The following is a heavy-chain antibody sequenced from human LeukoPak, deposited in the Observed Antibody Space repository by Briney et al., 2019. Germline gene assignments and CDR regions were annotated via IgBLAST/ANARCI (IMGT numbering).Heavy chain of an antibody. D-gene: IGHD3-3*01. CDR3: ARVLQNYYHMDV. CDR1: GGSISSYY. V-gene: IGHV4-59*01. CDR2: IYYSGST. Sequence: SETLSLTCTVSGGSISSYYWSWIRQPPGKGLEGIGYIYYSGSTNYNPSLKSRVTISVDTSKNQFSLKLNSVSAADTAVYYCARVLQNYYHMDVWGKGTTVTVSS. J-gene: IGHJ6*03.